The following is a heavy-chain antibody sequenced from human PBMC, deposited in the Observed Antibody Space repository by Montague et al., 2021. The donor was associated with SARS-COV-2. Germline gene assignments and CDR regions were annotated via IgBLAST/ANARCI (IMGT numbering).Heavy chain of an antibody. D-gene: IGHD3-22*01. CDR3: AKSGVVINPHYYYGLDV. Sequence: SLRLSCAASGFTFSSYALTWVRQAPGKGLEWVSAISNSGGRTYYADSVKGRFTISRDNSKNTLYLQMNSLRGEDTAIYYCAKSGVVINPHYYYGLDVWGQGTMVTVSS. CDR2: ISNSGGRT. J-gene: IGHJ6*02. V-gene: IGHV3-23*01. CDR1: GFTFSSYA.